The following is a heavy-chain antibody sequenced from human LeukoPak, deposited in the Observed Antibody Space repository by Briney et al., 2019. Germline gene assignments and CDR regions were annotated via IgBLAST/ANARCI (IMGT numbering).Heavy chain of an antibody. CDR1: GFTFSSYA. Sequence: PGGSLRLSCAASGFTFSSYAMSWVRQAPGKGLEWVSAISGSGGSTYYADYVKGRFTISRDNSKNTLYQQMNSLRAEDTAVYYCAKDQVGSYYYFDYWGQGTLVTVSS. CDR3: AKDQVGSYYYFDY. D-gene: IGHD1-26*01. J-gene: IGHJ4*02. V-gene: IGHV3-23*01. CDR2: ISGSGGST.